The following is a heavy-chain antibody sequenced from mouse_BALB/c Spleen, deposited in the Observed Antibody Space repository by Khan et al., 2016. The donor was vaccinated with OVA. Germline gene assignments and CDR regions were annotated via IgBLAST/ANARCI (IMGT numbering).Heavy chain of an antibody. V-gene: IGHV9-3-1*01. CDR2: INTYTGEP. CDR1: GYTFKNHE. Sequence: QIQLVQSGPELKKPGETVKISCKASGYTFKNHEMNWVKQAPGKGLKWMGWINTYTGEPTYVEDFKGRFAFSLETSASTAYLQINNLKNEDTATYFCARPPFFSYVMVYWGQGTSVTVSS. J-gene: IGHJ4*01. CDR3: ARPPFFSYVMVY.